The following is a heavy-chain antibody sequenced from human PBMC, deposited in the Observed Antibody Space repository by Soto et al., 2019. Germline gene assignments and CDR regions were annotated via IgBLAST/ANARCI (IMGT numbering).Heavy chain of an antibody. J-gene: IGHJ4*02. D-gene: IGHD6-19*01. CDR3: ARVRSGWGIDY. V-gene: IGHV4-30-2*01. Sequence: QLQLQESGSGLVKPSQTLSLTCAVSGGSISSGGYSWSWIRQPPGKGLEYIGDIYHSGSTYYNPSLRSRITISVDRSKNQFSLKLRSVPAADTAVYYCARVRSGWGIDYWGQGTLVTVSS. CDR1: GGSISSGGYS. CDR2: IYHSGST.